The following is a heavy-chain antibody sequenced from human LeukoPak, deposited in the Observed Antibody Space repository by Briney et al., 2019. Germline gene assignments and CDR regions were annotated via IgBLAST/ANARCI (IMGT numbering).Heavy chain of an antibody. CDR1: GGSISSYY. D-gene: IGHD2-2*01. CDR3: ARDRPAARHFDY. J-gene: IGHJ4*02. V-gene: IGHV4-59*01. Sequence: PSETLSLTCSVSGGSISSYYWSWIRQPPGKGLEYIGYIFYSGSTNYNPSLKSRVTMSVDTSKNQFSLKLSSVTAADTAVYYCARDRPAARHFDYWGQGTLVTVSS. CDR2: IFYSGST.